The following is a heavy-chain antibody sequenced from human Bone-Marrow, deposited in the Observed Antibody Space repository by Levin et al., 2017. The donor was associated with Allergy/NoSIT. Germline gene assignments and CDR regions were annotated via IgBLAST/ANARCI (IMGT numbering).Heavy chain of an antibody. CDR2: IGGNGVTK. Sequence: GGSLRLSCAVSGFSLNSYSMSWVRQPPGKGLEWVSVIGGNGVTKYYADSVKGRFTVSRDNSKNTLFLQMNSLRVEDTAVYYCAKTITSGSARVFESWGQGTLVTVSS. V-gene: IGHV3-23*01. CDR3: AKTITSGSARVFES. CDR1: GFSLNSYS. J-gene: IGHJ4*02. D-gene: IGHD6-19*01.